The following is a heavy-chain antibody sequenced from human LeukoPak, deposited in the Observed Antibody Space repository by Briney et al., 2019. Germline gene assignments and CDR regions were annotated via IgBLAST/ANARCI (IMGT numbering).Heavy chain of an antibody. Sequence: PSETLSLTCTVSGGSISSYNSYWGWIRQPPGKGLEWIGSIYYSGSTYYNPSLRGRVTISVDTSNTQFSLELSSVTAADTAVYYCARRFGSGGFYPFDYWGQGTLVTVSS. V-gene: IGHV4-39*01. CDR1: GGSISSYNSY. CDR3: ARRFGSGGFYPFDY. CDR2: IYYSGST. D-gene: IGHD2-15*01. J-gene: IGHJ4*02.